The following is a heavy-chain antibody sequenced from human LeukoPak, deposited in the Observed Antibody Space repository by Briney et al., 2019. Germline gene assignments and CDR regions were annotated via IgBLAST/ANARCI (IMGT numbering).Heavy chain of an antibody. V-gene: IGHV4-59*01. Sequence: RPSETLSLTCSASSGFIKIYYWGWIRQPPGKGLDWIGYIFYSGSSDYNPSLKSRVTMSVDTSKSQFSLNLSSVTAADTAVYYCAKLENPAHTFDIWGQGTMVTVSS. CDR2: IFYSGSS. CDR3: AKLENPAHTFDI. CDR1: SGFIKIYY. J-gene: IGHJ3*02. D-gene: IGHD5-24*01.